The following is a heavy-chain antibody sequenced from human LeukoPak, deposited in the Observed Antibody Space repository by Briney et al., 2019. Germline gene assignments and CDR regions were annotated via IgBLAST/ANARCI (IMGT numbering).Heavy chain of an antibody. V-gene: IGHV3-48*03. Sequence: GGSLRLSCAASGFTFSSYEMNWGRQAPGKGLERVSYISSNGSTIYYADSVKGRFTVSRDNAKNSLYLQMNSLRAEDTAVYYCARGFSSGWYYLFNYYYYMDVWGKGTTVTVSS. CDR2: ISSNGSTI. CDR3: ARGFSSGWYYLFNYYYYMDV. J-gene: IGHJ6*03. D-gene: IGHD6-19*01. CDR1: GFTFSSYE.